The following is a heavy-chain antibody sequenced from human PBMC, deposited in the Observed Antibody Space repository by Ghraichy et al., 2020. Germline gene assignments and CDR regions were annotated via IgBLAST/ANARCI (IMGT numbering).Heavy chain of an antibody. V-gene: IGHV4-34*01. CDR3: ARAGHYYGSRKRRGWFDP. J-gene: IGHJ5*02. CDR1: GGSFSGYY. Sequence: SETLSLTCAVYGGSFSGYYWSWIRQPPGKGLEWIGEINHSGSTNYNPSLKSRVTISVDTSKNQFSLKLSSVTAADTAVYYCARAGHYYGSRKRRGWFDPWGQGTLVTVSS. D-gene: IGHD3-10*01. CDR2: INHSGST.